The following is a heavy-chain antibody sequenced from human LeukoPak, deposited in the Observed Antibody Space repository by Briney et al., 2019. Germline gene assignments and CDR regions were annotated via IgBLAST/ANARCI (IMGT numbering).Heavy chain of an antibody. CDR3: ARIRQEAADY. CDR2: IYYIGST. Sequence: SETLSLTCTVSGGSISSYSYYWSWIRQSPGKGLEWIGYIYYIGSTNYNPSLKSRVTMLVDTSKNQFSLKLSSVTAADTAVYYCARIRQEAADYWGQGALVTVSS. J-gene: IGHJ4*02. D-gene: IGHD6-13*01. CDR1: GGSISSYSYY. V-gene: IGHV4-61*01.